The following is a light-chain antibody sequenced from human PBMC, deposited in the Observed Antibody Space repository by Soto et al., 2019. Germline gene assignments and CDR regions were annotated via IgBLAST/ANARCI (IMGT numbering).Light chain of an antibody. J-gene: IGLJ2*01. V-gene: IGLV1-40*01. CDR2: NNI. Sequence: QSVLTQPPSVSGAPGQRVTISCTGSSSNIGAGHDIHWYQQLPGTAPKLLIYNNINRPSGVSDRFSGSKSGTSASLAITGLQAEDEADYYCQSYDSSLSGSVVFGGGTKVTVL. CDR1: SSNIGAGHD. CDR3: QSYDSSLSGSVV.